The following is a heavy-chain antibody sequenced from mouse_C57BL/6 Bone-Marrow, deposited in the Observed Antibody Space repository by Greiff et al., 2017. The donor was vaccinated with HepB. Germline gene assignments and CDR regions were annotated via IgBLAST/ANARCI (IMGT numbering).Heavy chain of an antibody. J-gene: IGHJ2*01. CDR3: ARDLGDGYLDY. CDR2: ISHGGSYT. CDR1: GFTFSSYA. V-gene: IGHV5-4*01. Sequence: DVKLVESGGGLVKPGGSLKLSCAASGFTFSSYAMSWVRQTPEKRLEWVATISHGGSYTYYPDNVKGRFTISRDNAKNTLYLQMSHLKSEGTAMYYCARDLGDGYLDYWGQGTTLTVSS. D-gene: IGHD2-3*01.